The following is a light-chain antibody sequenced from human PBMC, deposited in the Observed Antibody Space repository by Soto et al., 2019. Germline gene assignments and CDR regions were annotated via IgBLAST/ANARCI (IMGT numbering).Light chain of an antibody. CDR3: QQYYNAPQT. J-gene: IGKJ2*01. Sequence: IVMTQSPDSLAVSLGERATINCKSSQSVFYSSNNQNYLAWYQQKPGQPPKLLIYWASTRESGVPDRFSGGGSGTDFTLTISSLQAEDVAVYYCQQYYNAPQTFGQGTKLEIK. CDR1: QSVFYSSNNQNY. CDR2: WAS. V-gene: IGKV4-1*01.